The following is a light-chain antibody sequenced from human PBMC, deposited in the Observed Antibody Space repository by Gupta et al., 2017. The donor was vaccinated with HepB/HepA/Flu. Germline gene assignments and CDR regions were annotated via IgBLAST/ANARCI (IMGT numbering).Light chain of an antibody. Sequence: DIQMTQSPSTLSASVGDRVTITCRASLNIGSWLAWYQQKPGNAPKLLIYRASVLESGVPSTFSGSGSGTEFTLTISSLQPDDFATYYCQHDNGLPYVFGQGTKLEIK. CDR1: LNIGSW. CDR3: QHDNGLPYV. J-gene: IGKJ2*01. V-gene: IGKV1-5*03. CDR2: RAS.